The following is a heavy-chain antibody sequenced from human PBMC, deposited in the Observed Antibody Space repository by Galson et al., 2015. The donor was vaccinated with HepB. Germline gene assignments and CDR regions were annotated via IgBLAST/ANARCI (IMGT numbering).Heavy chain of an antibody. Sequence: SLRLSCAASGFTFSSYGMHWVRQAPGKGLEWVAVISYDGSNKYYADSVKGRFTISRDNSKNTLYLQMNSLRAEDTAVYYCAKVQVAYSSGWFEYFQHWGQGTLVTVSS. CDR2: ISYDGSNK. J-gene: IGHJ1*01. D-gene: IGHD6-19*01. CDR3: AKVQVAYSSGWFEYFQH. CDR1: GFTFSSYG. V-gene: IGHV3-30*18.